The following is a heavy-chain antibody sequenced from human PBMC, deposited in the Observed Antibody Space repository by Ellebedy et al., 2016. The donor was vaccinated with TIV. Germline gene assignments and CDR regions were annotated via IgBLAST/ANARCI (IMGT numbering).Heavy chain of an antibody. Sequence: GGSLRLXXAASGFTFSSYSMNWVRQAPGKGLEWVSSISSSSSYIYYADSVKGRFTISRDNAKNSLYLQMNSLRAEDTAVYYCARDVTMVRGPTSPWGQGTLVTVSS. CDR1: GFTFSSYS. D-gene: IGHD3-10*01. CDR2: ISSSSSYI. J-gene: IGHJ5*02. CDR3: ARDVTMVRGPTSP. V-gene: IGHV3-21*01.